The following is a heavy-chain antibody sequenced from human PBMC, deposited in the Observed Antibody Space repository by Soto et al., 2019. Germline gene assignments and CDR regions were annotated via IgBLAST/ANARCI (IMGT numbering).Heavy chain of an antibody. V-gene: IGHV1-24*01. Sequence: ASVKVSCKVSGYTLTELSMHWVRQAPGKGLEWMGGFDPEDGETIYAQKFQGRVTMTEDTSTDTAYMELSSLRSEDTAVYYCAGGALEVAANYYYYGMDVWGQGTTVTVSS. J-gene: IGHJ6*02. CDR2: FDPEDGET. CDR1: GYTLTELS. CDR3: AGGALEVAANYYYYGMDV. D-gene: IGHD2-15*01.